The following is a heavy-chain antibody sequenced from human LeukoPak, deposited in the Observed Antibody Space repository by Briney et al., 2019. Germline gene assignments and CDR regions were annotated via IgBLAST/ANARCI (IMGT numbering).Heavy chain of an antibody. CDR3: ARGGGSGSYYKRELDP. V-gene: IGHV3-7*01. CDR2: IKEDGSEK. D-gene: IGHD3-10*01. CDR1: RITFSNSW. Sequence: TGGSLRPSCAASRITFSNSWMCWVRQAPGKGLEWVANIKEDGSEKYYVNSVKGRFTISRDNAKNSLYLQMNSLRAEDTAVYYCARGGGSGSYYKRELDPWGQGTLVTVSS. J-gene: IGHJ5*02.